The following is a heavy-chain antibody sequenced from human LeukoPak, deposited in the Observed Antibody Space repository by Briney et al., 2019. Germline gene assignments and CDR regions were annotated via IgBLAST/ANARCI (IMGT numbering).Heavy chain of an antibody. J-gene: IGHJ6*03. Sequence: GGSLRLSCAASGFIFSSYSMNWVRQAPGKGLEWISFISSVSSTIFYADSVKGRFTISRDNAENSLYLQMNSLRVEETAVYYCAREHYFYHMDGWGEGTTVTVSS. V-gene: IGHV3-48*04. CDR1: GFIFSSYS. CDR2: ISSVSSTI. CDR3: AREHYFYHMDG.